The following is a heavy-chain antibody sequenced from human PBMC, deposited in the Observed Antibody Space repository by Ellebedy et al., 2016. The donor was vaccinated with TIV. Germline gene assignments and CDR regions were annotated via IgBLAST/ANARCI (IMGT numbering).Heavy chain of an antibody. CDR2: IYYSGST. D-gene: IGHD5-18*01. J-gene: IGHJ4*02. CDR3: ARVDTAMAMYYFDY. V-gene: IGHV4-61*01. CDR1: GGSVSSGSYY. Sequence: MPSETLSLTCTVSGGSVSSGSYYWSWIRQPPGKGLEWIGYIYYSGSTNYNPSLQSRVTLSVDTDKNQFSLKLSSVTAADTAVYYCARVDTAMAMYYFDYWGQGTLVTVSS.